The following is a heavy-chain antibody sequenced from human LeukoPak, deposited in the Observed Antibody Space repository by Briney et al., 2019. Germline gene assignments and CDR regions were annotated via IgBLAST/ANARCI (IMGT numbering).Heavy chain of an antibody. J-gene: IGHJ4*02. CDR2: ISSNGGST. D-gene: IGHD3-22*01. V-gene: IGHV3-64*01. CDR1: GFTFSSYA. CDR3: ARDLYYYDSSGYGYYFDY. Sequence: PGGSLRLSCAASGFTFSSYAMHWVRQAPGKGLEYVSAISSNGGSTYYANSVKGRFTISRDNSKNTLYLQMGSLRAEDMAVYYCARDLYYYDSSGYGYYFDYWGQGTLVTVSS.